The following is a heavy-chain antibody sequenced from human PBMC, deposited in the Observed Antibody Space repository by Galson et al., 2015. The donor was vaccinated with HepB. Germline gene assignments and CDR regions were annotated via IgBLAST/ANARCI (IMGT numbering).Heavy chain of an antibody. D-gene: IGHD3-3*01. CDR1: GFTFSNYG. CDR2: IWFDGSKK. CDR3: ASDGGGLRELEWLSPNEALDY. Sequence: SLRLSCAASGFTFSNYGMHWVRQAPGKGLEWVALIWFDGSKKYYADSVKGRFTTSRDNSNNTLFLQMNSLRAEDTAVYYCASDGGGLRELEWLSPNEALDYWGQGILVTVAS. J-gene: IGHJ4*02. V-gene: IGHV3-33*01.